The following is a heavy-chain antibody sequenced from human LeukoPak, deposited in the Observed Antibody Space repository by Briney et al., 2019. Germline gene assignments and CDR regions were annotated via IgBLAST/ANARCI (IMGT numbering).Heavy chain of an antibody. CDR3: ARLDTKNDQF. D-gene: IGHD1-1*01. V-gene: IGHV5-51*01. CDR2: VFPGDSKT. Sequence: GDSLKISFKVSGSHFTTYWIAWVRQKPGKGLEWMGIVFPGDSKTNYSPAFLGQVTISVDKSNGAAYVQWRSLRASDTAMYYCARLDTKNDQFWGQGTLVSVSS. J-gene: IGHJ4*02. CDR1: GSHFTTYW.